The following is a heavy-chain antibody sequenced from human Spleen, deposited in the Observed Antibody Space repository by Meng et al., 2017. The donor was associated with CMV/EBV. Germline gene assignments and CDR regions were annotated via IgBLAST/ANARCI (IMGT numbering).Heavy chain of an antibody. CDR3: ARESASSYTLDV. V-gene: IGHV3-21*01. CDR2: ISSSSSFI. J-gene: IGHJ6*02. CDR1: GFTFSVYS. Sequence: GGSLRLSCAASGFTFSVYSMHWVRQAPGKGLEWVSSISSSSSFIYYADSVKGRFTISRDNAQNSLYLQMNGLRAGDTAVYYCARESASSYTLDVWGRGTTVTVS. D-gene: IGHD2-2*01.